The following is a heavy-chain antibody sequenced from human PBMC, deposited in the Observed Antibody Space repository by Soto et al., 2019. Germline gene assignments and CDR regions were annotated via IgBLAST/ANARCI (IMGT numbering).Heavy chain of an antibody. D-gene: IGHD3-10*01. CDR3: ARSYYGSGSYWFYGMDV. CDR2: IIPSFAAG. Sequence: SVKVSCKASGGTFGNSAISWVRQAPGQGLEWMGGIIPSFAAGNSAPEFQGRLTITADKSTTTAYMELSSLRSEDTAVYYCARSYYGSGSYWFYGMDVWGQGTAVTVSS. CDR1: GGTFGNSA. J-gene: IGHJ6*02. V-gene: IGHV1-69*06.